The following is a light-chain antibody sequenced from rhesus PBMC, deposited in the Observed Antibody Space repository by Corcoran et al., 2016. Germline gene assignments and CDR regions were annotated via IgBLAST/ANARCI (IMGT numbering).Light chain of an antibody. CDR3: LQYRSRPWT. J-gene: IGKJ1*01. V-gene: IGKV1-22*01. Sequence: DIQMTQSPSSLSASVGDTVTITCRASQSISSWLDWYQQKPGKAPKILIYKASHAQSGVPSRFSVSGSGTDFSITIISLQPEDFATYYCLQYRSRPWTFGQVTKVAIK. CDR2: KAS. CDR1: QSISSW.